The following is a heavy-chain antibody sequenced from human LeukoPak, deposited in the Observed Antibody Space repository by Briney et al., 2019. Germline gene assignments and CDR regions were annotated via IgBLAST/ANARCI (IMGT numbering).Heavy chain of an antibody. CDR2: INLNSGGT. V-gene: IGHV1-2*02. D-gene: IGHD6-19*01. CDR1: GYTFTGYY. CDR3: YQLVQRGIAVAGTDY. Sequence: AASVKVSCKASGYTFTGYYMHWVRQAPGQGLEWMGWINLNSGGTNYAQKFQGRVTMTRDTSISTAYMELSRLRSDDTAVYYCYQLVQRGIAVAGTDYWGQGTLVTVSS. J-gene: IGHJ4*02.